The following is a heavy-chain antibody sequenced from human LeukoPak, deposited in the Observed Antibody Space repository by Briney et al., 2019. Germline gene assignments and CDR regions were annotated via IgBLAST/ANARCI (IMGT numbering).Heavy chain of an antibody. J-gene: IGHJ5*02. CDR3: ARMVVAAMNWFDP. Sequence: ASVKVSCKPSGYTFTSYGIIWVRQAPGQGLEWMGWISAYNGNTNYAQKLQGRVTMTTDTSTSTAYMELRSLRSDDTAVYYCARMVVAAMNWFDPWGQGTLVTVSS. D-gene: IGHD2-15*01. V-gene: IGHV1-18*01. CDR1: GYTFTSYG. CDR2: ISAYNGNT.